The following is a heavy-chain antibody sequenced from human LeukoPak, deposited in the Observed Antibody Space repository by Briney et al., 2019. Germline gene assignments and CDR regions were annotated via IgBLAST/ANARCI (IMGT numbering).Heavy chain of an antibody. CDR2: IYYSGST. V-gene: IGHV4-30-4*01. J-gene: IGHJ6*02. CDR1: GGSISSGDYY. Sequence: SQTLSLTCAVSGGSISSGDYYWSWIRQPPGKGLEWIGYIYYSGSTYYNPSLKSRVTISVDTSKNQFSLKLSSVTAADTAVYYCARDSTDYGDYFTRYYYYGMDVWGQGTTVTVSS. CDR3: ARDSTDYGDYFTRYYYYGMDV. D-gene: IGHD4-17*01.